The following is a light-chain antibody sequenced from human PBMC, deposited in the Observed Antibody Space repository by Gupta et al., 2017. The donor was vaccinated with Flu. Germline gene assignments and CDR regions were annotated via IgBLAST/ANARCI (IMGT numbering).Light chain of an antibody. Sequence: RITISCSGSSTNIGSNYEDWYHQLPGTAPKLLIYRNNKRPSGVPDRFSGSKSGASAALAISGLLSEDEADYYCAAWDDSLSGEVFGGGTKLTVL. CDR3: AAWDDSLSGEV. CDR2: RNN. J-gene: IGLJ3*02. V-gene: IGLV1-47*01. CDR1: STNIGSNY.